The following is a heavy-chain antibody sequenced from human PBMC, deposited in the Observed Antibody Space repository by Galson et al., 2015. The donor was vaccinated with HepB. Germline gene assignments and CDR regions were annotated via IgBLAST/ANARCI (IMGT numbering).Heavy chain of an antibody. D-gene: IGHD3-22*01. CDR1: GFTFSDYY. V-gene: IGHV3-11*06. CDR3: APSQGGSSYYYDY. Sequence: SLRLSCAASGFTFSDYYMSWIRQAPGKGLEWVSYISSSSSYTNYADSVKGRFTISRDNAKNSLYLQMNSLRAEDTAVYYCAPSQGGSSYYYDYWGQGTLVTVSS. CDR2: ISSSSSYT. J-gene: IGHJ4*02.